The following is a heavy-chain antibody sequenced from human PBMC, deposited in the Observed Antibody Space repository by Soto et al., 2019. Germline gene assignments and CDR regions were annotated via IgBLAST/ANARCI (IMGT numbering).Heavy chain of an antibody. CDR2: IIPIFGTS. CDR3: ARVGRDGYNIPFDY. D-gene: IGHD5-12*01. Sequence: QVQLVQSGAEVKKPGSSVKVSCTASGGTFNNYAISWVRQAPGQGLEWMGGIIPIFGTSHYAEDLQARVTITADDSTSTAYMELSSRRSEDTAVYYCARVGRDGYNIPFDYWGQGTLVTVSS. V-gene: IGHV1-69*01. J-gene: IGHJ4*02. CDR1: GGTFNNYA.